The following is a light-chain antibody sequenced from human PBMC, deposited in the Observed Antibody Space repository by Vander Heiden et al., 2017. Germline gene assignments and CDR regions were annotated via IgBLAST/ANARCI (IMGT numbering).Light chain of an antibody. Sequence: QSVLTPPPSVSAAPGQRLTISCPRSSSNIGTNYDVHWYQQVAGKAPRLLIYGDRNRPSGVPDRFSGSRSGTSASLVITGLQADDEAYYYCQSYDTRVSGAKVFGGGTKLTVL. CDR2: GDR. CDR1: SSNIGTNYD. V-gene: IGLV1-40*01. J-gene: IGLJ3*02. CDR3: QSYDTRVSGAKV.